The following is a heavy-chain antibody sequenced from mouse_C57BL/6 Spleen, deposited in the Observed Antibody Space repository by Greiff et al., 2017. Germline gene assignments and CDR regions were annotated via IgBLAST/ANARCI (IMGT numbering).Heavy chain of an antibody. D-gene: IGHD2-5*01. V-gene: IGHV1-64*01. Sequence: QVQLQQPGAELVKPGASVKMSCKASGYTFTSYWMHWVKQRPGQGLEWIGMIHPNSGSTNYNEKFKGKATLTVDKSSSTAYMQLISLTSEDSAVYYCARILDDNSNYDFYCDVWGTGTTVTVSS. CDR1: GYTFTSYW. CDR3: ARILDDNSNYDFYCDV. CDR2: IHPNSGST. J-gene: IGHJ1*03.